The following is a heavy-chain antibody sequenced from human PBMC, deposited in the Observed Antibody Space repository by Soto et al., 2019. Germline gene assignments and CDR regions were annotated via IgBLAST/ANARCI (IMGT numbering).Heavy chain of an antibody. D-gene: IGHD2-15*01. CDR1: GDSVTTNHW. CDR2: AYHNGLT. CDR3: ARDAAVPGESDRFDY. J-gene: IGHJ4*02. V-gene: IGHV4-4*02. Sequence: ASETLSLTCAVSGDSVTTNHWWSWVRQAPGKGLEWIGEAYHNGLTNYNPSLKSRVTMSVDTSKNQFSLKLTSVTAADTAIYYCARDAAVPGESDRFDYWGQGTLVTVSS.